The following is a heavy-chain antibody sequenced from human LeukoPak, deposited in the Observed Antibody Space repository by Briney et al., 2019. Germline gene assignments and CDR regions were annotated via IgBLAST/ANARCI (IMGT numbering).Heavy chain of an antibody. V-gene: IGHV4-4*02. CDR1: GGSISSSNW. Sequence: SGTLSLTCAVSGGSISSSNWWSWVRRPPGKGREWIGEIYHSGSTNYNPSLKSRVTISVDKSKNQFSLKLSSVTAADTAVYYCARDPLSTVTTSGDYWGQGTLVTVSS. CDR2: IYHSGST. J-gene: IGHJ4*02. D-gene: IGHD4-11*01. CDR3: ARDPLSTVTTSGDY.